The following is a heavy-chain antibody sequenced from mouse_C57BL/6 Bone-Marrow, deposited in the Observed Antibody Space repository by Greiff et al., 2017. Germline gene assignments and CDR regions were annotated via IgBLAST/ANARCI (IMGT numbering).Heavy chain of an antibody. CDR1: GYTFTDHT. V-gene: IGHV1-78*01. D-gene: IGHD1-1*01. Sequence: VQRVESDAELVKPGASVKISCKVSGYTFTDHTIHWMKQRPEQGLEWIGYIYPRDGSTKYNEKFKGKATLTADKSSSTAYMQLNSLTSEDSAVYFCALGPYYYGSSYGYWGQGTTLTVSS. CDR2: IYPRDGST. J-gene: IGHJ2*01. CDR3: ALGPYYYGSSYGY.